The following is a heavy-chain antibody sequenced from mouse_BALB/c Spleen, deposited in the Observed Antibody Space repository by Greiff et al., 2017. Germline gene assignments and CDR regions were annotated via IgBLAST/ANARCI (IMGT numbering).Heavy chain of an antibody. Sequence: EVKLQESGPGLVKPSQSLSLTCTVTGYSITSDYAWNWIRQFPGNKLEWMGYISYSGSTSYNPSLKSRISITRDTSKNQFFLQLNSVTTEDTATYYCARWGYDGGAWFAYWGQGTLVTVSA. D-gene: IGHD2-2*01. V-gene: IGHV3-2*02. CDR1: GYSITSDYA. CDR3: ARWGYDGGAWFAY. CDR2: ISYSGST. J-gene: IGHJ3*01.